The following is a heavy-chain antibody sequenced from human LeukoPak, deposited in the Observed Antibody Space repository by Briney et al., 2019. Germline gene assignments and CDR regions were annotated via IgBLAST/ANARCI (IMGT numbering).Heavy chain of an antibody. Sequence: SETLSLTCTVSGGSISSYYWSWIRQPPGKGLEWIGYIYYSGSTNYNPSLKSRVTISVDTSKNQFSLKLSSVTAADTAVYYCARGGPLRYFDWLLPFDYWGQGTPVTVSS. CDR2: IYYSGST. J-gene: IGHJ4*02. CDR1: GGSISSYY. V-gene: IGHV4-59*01. CDR3: ARGGPLRYFDWLLPFDY. D-gene: IGHD3-9*01.